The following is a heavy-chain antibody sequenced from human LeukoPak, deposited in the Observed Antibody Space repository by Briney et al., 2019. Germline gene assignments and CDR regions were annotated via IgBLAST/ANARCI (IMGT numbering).Heavy chain of an antibody. Sequence: PSETLSLTCTVSGGSISSSSYYWGWIRQPPGKGLEWIGSIYYSGSTYYNPSLKSRVTISVDTSKNQFSLKLSSVTAADTAVYYCASSYCSSTSCSWYFDYWGQGTLVTVSS. CDR1: GGSISSSSYY. J-gene: IGHJ4*02. CDR2: IYYSGST. V-gene: IGHV4-39*07. CDR3: ASSYCSSTSCSWYFDY. D-gene: IGHD2-2*01.